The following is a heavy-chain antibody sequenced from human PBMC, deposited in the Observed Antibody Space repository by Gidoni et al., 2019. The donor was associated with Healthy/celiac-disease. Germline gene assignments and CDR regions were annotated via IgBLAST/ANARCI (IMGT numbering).Heavy chain of an antibody. CDR2: ISSSSSYI. CDR1: GFTFSSYS. CDR3: ARVRTRAKGSPYYMDV. D-gene: IGHD2-15*01. V-gene: IGHV3-21*01. J-gene: IGHJ6*03. Sequence: EVQLVASGGGLVKPGGSLRLSLAASGFTFSSYSMNWVRQAPGKGLEWVSSISSSSSYIYYADSVKGRFTISRDNAKNSLYLQMNSLRAEDTAVYYCARVRTRAKGSPYYMDVWGKGTTVTVSS.